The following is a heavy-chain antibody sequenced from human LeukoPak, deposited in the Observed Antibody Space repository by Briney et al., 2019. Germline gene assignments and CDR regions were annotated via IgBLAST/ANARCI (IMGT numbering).Heavy chain of an antibody. CDR3: AKDMFSHDSGGYYPLDY. V-gene: IGHV3-23*01. CDR1: GFTFSTYA. J-gene: IGHJ4*01. CDR2: ISHRGGFT. D-gene: IGHD3-22*01. Sequence: GGSLRLSCAASGFTFSTYAMSWVRQAPGKGLEWVSGISHRGGFTYYADSMKGRFTISRDNSKNTLYLQMNSLRAEDTAVYYCAKDMFSHDSGGYYPLDYWGQGTLVTVSS.